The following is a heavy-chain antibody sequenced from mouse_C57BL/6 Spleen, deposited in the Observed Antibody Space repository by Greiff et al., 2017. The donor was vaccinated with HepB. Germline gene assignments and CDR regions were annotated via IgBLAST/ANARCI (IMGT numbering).Heavy chain of an antibody. CDR1: GYTFTSYW. D-gene: IGHD1-1*01. J-gene: IGHJ1*03. CDR2: INPSNGGT. Sequence: QVQLQQPGTELVKPGASVKLSCKASGYTFTSYWMHWVKQRPGQGLEWIGNINPSNGGTNYNEKFKSKATLTVDKSSSTAYMQLSSLTSEDSAVYYCAIKSLYYGSSYWYFDVWGTGTTVTVSS. V-gene: IGHV1-53*01. CDR3: AIKSLYYGSSYWYFDV.